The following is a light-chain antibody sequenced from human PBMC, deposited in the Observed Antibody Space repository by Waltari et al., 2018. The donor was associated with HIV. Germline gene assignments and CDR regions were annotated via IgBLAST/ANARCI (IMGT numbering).Light chain of an antibody. Sequence: QSALTQPASVSGSLGQSITISCTGTSSDVGGHNSVSWYQQHPGKAPELLISDVSSRPAGVSNRFSGSKAGNTASLTISGLQAEDEADYYCSSYTANSRIFGGGTRLTVL. J-gene: IGLJ2*01. CDR2: DVS. CDR1: SSDVGGHNS. CDR3: SSYTANSRI. V-gene: IGLV2-14*03.